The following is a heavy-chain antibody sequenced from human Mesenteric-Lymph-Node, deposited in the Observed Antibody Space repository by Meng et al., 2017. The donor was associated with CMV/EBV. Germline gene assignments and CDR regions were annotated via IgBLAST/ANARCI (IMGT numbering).Heavy chain of an antibody. V-gene: IGHV4-59*08. CDR3: ARHGFVRLLLDY. Sequence: GSLRLSCAVHGGSFSGNFWSWIRQSPGKGLEWIAYIHYSGYTNYNPSLKSRVTISVDTSKNQFSLKLSSATAADTAVYYCARHGFVRLLLDYWGQGTLVTVSS. J-gene: IGHJ4*02. CDR1: GGSFSGNF. D-gene: IGHD2-15*01. CDR2: IHYSGYT.